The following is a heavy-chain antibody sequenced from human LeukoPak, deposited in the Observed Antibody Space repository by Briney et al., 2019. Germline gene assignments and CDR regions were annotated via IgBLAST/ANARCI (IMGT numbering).Heavy chain of an antibody. CDR2: IYYSGST. J-gene: IGHJ5*02. CDR3: ARTPPYGDYDWFDP. V-gene: IGHV4-31*03. D-gene: IGHD4-17*01. CDR1: GGSISSGGYY. Sequence: SETLSLTCTVSGGSISSGGYYWSWIRQHPGKGLEWIGYIYYSGSTYYNPSLKSRVTISVDTSKNQFSLKLSSVTAADTAVYYCARTPPYGDYDWFDPWGQGTLVTVSS.